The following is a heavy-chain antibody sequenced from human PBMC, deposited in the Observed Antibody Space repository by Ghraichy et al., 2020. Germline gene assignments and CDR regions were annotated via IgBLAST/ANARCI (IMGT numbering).Heavy chain of an antibody. Sequence: SETLSLTCTVSGGSVGSASYYWSWIRQPPGKGLEWIAYIYYTGSTNYNPSLKSRVTISIDTSKNRFSLNLSSVTAADTAVYFCARTGYCSGGSCSFNYFDYWGQGTLVTVSS. V-gene: IGHV4-61*01. CDR2: IYYTGST. CDR1: GGSVGSASYY. CDR3: ARTGYCSGGSCSFNYFDY. D-gene: IGHD2-15*01. J-gene: IGHJ4*02.